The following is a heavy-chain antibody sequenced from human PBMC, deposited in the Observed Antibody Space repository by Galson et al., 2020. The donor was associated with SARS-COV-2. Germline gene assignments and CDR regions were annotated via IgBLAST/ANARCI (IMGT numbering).Heavy chain of an antibody. D-gene: IGHD3-3*01. CDR2: IIPIFGTA. CDR3: ARGFWSGGNSGYYYYYMDV. V-gene: IGHV1-69*13. Sequence: SVKVSCKASGGTFSSYAISWVRQAPGQGLEWMGGIIPIFGTANYAQKFQGRVTITADESTSTAYMELSSLRSEDTAVYYCARGFWSGGNSGYYYYYMDVWGKGTTVTVSS. CDR1: GGTFSSYA. J-gene: IGHJ6*03.